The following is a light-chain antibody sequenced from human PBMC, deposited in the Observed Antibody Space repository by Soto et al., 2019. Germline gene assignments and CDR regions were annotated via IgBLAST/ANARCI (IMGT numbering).Light chain of an antibody. Sequence: DIQLTQSPSFLSASVGDRVTITCRASQGSSSYLAWYQQKSGKAPKLLIYAAATLESGVPSRFSGSGSGTEFTLTISSLQPEDFATYYCQQLNTYPLTFGGGTKVEL. CDR1: QGSSSY. V-gene: IGKV1-9*01. J-gene: IGKJ4*01. CDR2: AAA. CDR3: QQLNTYPLT.